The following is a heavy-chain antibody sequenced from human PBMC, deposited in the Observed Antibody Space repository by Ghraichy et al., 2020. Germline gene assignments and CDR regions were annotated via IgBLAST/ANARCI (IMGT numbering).Heavy chain of an antibody. CDR2: ISSDESKR. J-gene: IGHJ4*02. Sequence: GGSLRLSCAASGFTFSSYAMHWVRQAPGKGLEWVAVISSDESKRYADSVKGRFTISRDNSENTLSLQMNSLRLEDTAVYYCARGLYGDYVGYWGQGALVTVSS. D-gene: IGHD4-17*01. V-gene: IGHV3-30*04. CDR3: ARGLYGDYVGY. CDR1: GFTFSSYA.